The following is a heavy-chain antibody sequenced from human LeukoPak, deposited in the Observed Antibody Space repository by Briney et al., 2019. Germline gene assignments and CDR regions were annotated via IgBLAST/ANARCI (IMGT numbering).Heavy chain of an antibody. Sequence: ASVKVSCKASGYTFTSHFMHWVRQAPGQGLEWMGIINPRGGSTSYTQKFQGRVTMTRDTSTSTAYMELSSLRSEDTAVYYCALGGYYGSGSYYYYYMDVWGKGTTVTVSS. CDR2: INPRGGST. J-gene: IGHJ6*03. CDR3: ALGGYYGSGSYYYYYMDV. CDR1: GYTFTSHF. V-gene: IGHV1-46*01. D-gene: IGHD3-10*01.